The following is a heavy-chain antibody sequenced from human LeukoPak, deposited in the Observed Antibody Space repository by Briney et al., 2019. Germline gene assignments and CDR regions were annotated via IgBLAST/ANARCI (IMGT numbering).Heavy chain of an antibody. D-gene: IGHD2-15*01. J-gene: IGHJ5*02. V-gene: IGHV1-24*01. CDR1: GYTLTELS. CDR2: FDPEDGET. CDR3: ATLDLGYCSGGSCYPAFDP. Sequence: ASVKVSCKVSGYTLTELSMHWVRQAPGKGLEWMGGFDPEDGETIYAQKFQGRVTMTEDTSTDTAYMELSSLRSEDTAVYYCATLDLGYCSGGSCYPAFDPWGQGTLVTVPS.